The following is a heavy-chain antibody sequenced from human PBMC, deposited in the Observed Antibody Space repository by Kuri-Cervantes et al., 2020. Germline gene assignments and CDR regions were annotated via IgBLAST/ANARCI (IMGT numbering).Heavy chain of an antibody. J-gene: IGHJ4*02. CDR3: ARRAYYFHY. Sequence: GESLKISCAASGFTVSSNYMSWVRQAPGKGLEWVSAISGSGGSTYYADSVKGRFTISRDNAKNSLYLQMNSLRAEDTAVYYCARRAYYFHYWGQGTLVTVSS. V-gene: IGHV3-23*01. CDR1: GFTVSSNY. CDR2: ISGSGGST.